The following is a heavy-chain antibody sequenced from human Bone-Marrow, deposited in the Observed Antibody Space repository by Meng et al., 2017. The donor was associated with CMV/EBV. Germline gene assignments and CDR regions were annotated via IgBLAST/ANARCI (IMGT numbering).Heavy chain of an antibody. V-gene: IGHV3-30*04. CDR2: ISFDGSNT. Sequence: GGSLRLSCAGSGFTFSTYAIHWVRQAPGKGLEWVALISFDGSNTFYADSVKGRFTISRDNSNNTLYLQMNSLKTEDTAVYYCAGLWSFLLVWGQGTLVTGSS. CDR1: GFTFSTYA. D-gene: IGHD2-15*01. CDR3: AGLWSFLLV. J-gene: IGHJ4*02.